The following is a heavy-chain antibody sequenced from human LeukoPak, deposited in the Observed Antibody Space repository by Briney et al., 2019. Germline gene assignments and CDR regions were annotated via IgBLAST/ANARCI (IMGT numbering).Heavy chain of an antibody. CDR1: GFTFSQYW. Sequence: PGGSLRLSCAASGFTFSQYWMSWVRQAPGKGLEWVGRIKSKADGETTDYAAPVKGRFTMSRDDSKAMLYLQMNSLKAEDTAVYYCTTDLGITMIRGVIVSWGQGTLVTVSS. V-gene: IGHV3-15*01. CDR3: TTDLGITMIRGVIVS. J-gene: IGHJ4*02. D-gene: IGHD3-10*01. CDR2: IKSKADGETT.